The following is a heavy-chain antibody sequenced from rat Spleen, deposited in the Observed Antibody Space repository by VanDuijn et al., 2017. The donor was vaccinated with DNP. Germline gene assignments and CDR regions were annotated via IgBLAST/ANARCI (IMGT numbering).Heavy chain of an antibody. CDR1: GFTFSDYY. Sequence: EVQLVESGGGLVQPGRSLKLSCAASGFTFSDYYMAWVRQTPTKGLEWVAYTNYAGGSTYNGDSVKGRFTISRDNAKSTLYLQMNSLRSEDTATYYCARLYGYNYPFDYWGQGVMVTVSS. CDR2: TNYAGGST. D-gene: IGHD1-4*01. CDR3: ARLYGYNYPFDY. J-gene: IGHJ2*01. V-gene: IGHV5-22*01.